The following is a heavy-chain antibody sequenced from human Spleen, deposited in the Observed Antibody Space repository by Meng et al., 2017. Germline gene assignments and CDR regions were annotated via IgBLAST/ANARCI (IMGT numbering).Heavy chain of an antibody. V-gene: IGHV1-69*06. J-gene: IGHJ4*02. CDR2: IIPIFGTA. Sequence: VTLVCLGAGGKSPGASVKVPCRASGGTFSSYSISWVRQAPGQGLEWMGGIIPIFGTANYAQKFQGRVTITADKSTSTAYMELSSLRSEDTAVYYCAREPSPYYYDSSGYSGEYWGQGTLVTVSS. CDR1: GGTFSSYS. CDR3: AREPSPYYYDSSGYSGEY. D-gene: IGHD3-22*01.